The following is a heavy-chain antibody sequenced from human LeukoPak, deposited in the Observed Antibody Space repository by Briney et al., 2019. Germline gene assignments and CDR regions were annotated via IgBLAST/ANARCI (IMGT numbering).Heavy chain of an antibody. CDR3: ARDHRLGELSYLYGMDV. V-gene: IGHV3-7*01. Sequence: GGSLRLSCTGSGFTFSSYWMTWVRQAPGKGLEWVANIKQDGSEKYYVDSVKGRFTISRDNAKNSLYLQMNSLRVEDTAVYYCARDHRLGELSYLYGMDVWGQGTTVTVSS. D-gene: IGHD3-16*02. CDR2: IKQDGSEK. CDR1: GFTFSSYW. J-gene: IGHJ6*02.